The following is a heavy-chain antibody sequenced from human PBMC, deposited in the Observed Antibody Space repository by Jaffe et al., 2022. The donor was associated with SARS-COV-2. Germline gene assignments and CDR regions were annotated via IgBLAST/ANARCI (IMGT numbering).Heavy chain of an antibody. V-gene: IGHV4-61*02. CDR2: IFASGST. CDR3: ARYSNSAPIDY. J-gene: IGHJ4*02. CDR1: GGSISSGSYY. Sequence: QVQLQESGPGLVKPSQTLSLTCTVSGGSISSGSYYWSWIRQPAGKGLEWIGRIFASGSTNYNPSLKSRVTMSVDTSKNQFSLKLSSVTAADTAIYYCARYSNSAPIDYWGQGTLVTVSS. D-gene: IGHD4-4*01.